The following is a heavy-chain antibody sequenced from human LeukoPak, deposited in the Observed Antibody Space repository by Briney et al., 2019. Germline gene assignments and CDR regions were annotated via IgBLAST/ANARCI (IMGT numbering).Heavy chain of an antibody. D-gene: IGHD2-21*02. Sequence: GSSVKVSCKASGGTFSNYAISWVRQAPGQGLEWMGGIIPIFGTADYAQKFQDRLTITADESTSTAYMELSRLRSDDTAVYYCARRNPLTQDAFDIWGQGTMVTVSS. CDR1: GGTFSNYA. J-gene: IGHJ3*02. CDR2: IIPIFGTA. CDR3: ARRNPLTQDAFDI. V-gene: IGHV1-69*01.